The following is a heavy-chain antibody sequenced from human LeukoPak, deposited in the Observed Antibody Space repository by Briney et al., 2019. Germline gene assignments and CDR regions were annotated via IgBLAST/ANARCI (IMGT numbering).Heavy chain of an antibody. CDR2: IYYSGST. D-gene: IGHD4-17*01. CDR3: ASYDYGDYTIDY. CDR1: GGSISISSYY. J-gene: IGHJ4*02. Sequence: PSETLSLTCTVFGGSISISSYYWGWIRQPPGKGLEWIGSIYYSGSTYYNPSLKSRVTISVDTSKNQFSLKLSSVTAADTAVYYCASYDYGDYTIDYWGQGTLVTVSS. V-gene: IGHV4-39*01.